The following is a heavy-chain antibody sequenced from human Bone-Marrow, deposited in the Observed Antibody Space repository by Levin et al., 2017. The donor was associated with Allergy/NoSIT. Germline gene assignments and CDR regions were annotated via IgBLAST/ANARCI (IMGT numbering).Heavy chain of an antibody. CDR3: ARDLSFATDWPGY. J-gene: IGHJ4*02. D-gene: IGHD3-9*01. CDR1: GFSLSSYG. Sequence: GESLKISCAASGFSLSSYGMHWVRQAPGKGLEWVAFIWFDGSKTYYGDSVKGRFTISRDSSKLYLQMNSLRDEDTAVYYCARDLSFATDWPGYWGQGTLVTVSS. CDR2: IWFDGSKT. V-gene: IGHV3-33*01.